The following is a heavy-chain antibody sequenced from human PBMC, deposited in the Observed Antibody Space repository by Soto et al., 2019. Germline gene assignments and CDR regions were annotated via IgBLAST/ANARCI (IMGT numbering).Heavy chain of an antibody. CDR3: AGHAPYYYDSSGLY. CDR2: ISYDGSNK. J-gene: IGHJ4*02. V-gene: IGHV3-30-3*01. D-gene: IGHD3-22*01. Sequence: GESLKISCAASGFTFSSYAMHWVRQAPGKGLEWVAVISYDGSNKYYADSVKGRFTISRDNSKNTLYLQMNSLRAEDTAVYYCAGHAPYYYDSSGLYWGQGTLVTVSS. CDR1: GFTFSSYA.